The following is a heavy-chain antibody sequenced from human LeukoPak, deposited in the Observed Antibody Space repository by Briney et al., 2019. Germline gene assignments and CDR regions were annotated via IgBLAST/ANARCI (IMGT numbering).Heavy chain of an antibody. J-gene: IGHJ4*02. CDR2: ISAYNGNT. Sequence: ASVKVSCKASGYTFTSYGISWVRQAPGQGLEWMGWISAYNGNTNYAQKLQGRVTMTTDTSTSTAYMELRSLRSDDTAVYYCARDQSAHYYDSSGYYDYWGQGTLVTVSS. D-gene: IGHD3-22*01. CDR3: ARDQSAHYYDSSGYYDY. V-gene: IGHV1-18*01. CDR1: GYTFTSYG.